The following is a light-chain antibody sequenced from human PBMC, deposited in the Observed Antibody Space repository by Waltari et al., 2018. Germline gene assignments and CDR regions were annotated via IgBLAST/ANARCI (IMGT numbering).Light chain of an antibody. CDR1: SSNIGKNS. V-gene: IGLV1-44*01. CDR2: SDH. J-gene: IGLJ3*02. Sequence: QSVLTQPPSASGTPGQSVTMSCSGSSSNIGKNSVNWYQQVPGTAPKLLIYSDHQPPSGVPSRFFGSKSDTSASLAISGLQSDDEADYYCATWDDSLKGWVFGGGTKLTVL. CDR3: ATWDDSLKGWV.